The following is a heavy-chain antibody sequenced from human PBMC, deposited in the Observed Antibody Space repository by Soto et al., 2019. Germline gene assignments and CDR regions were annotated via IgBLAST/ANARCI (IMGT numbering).Heavy chain of an antibody. CDR2: IYYSGST. J-gene: IGHJ5*02. CDR3: AHCQYGDWFDP. V-gene: IGHV4-39*07. Sequence: PSETLSLTCTVSGGSISSSSYYWGWIRQPPGKGLEWIGSIYYSGSTYYNPSLKSRVTVSIDTSKNQFSLKLSSVTAADTAVYYCAHCQYGDWFDPWGQGTLVTVSS. CDR1: GGSISSSSYY. D-gene: IGHD4-17*01.